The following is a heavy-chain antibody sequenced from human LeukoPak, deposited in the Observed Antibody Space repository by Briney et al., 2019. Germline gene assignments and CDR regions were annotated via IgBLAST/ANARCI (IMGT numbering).Heavy chain of an antibody. D-gene: IGHD3-22*01. J-gene: IGHJ4*02. CDR1: GFTFDDYA. CDR2: ISWNSGSI. V-gene: IGHV3-9*01. CDR3: AKDIGMASSGSDY. Sequence: GGSLRLSCAASGFTFDDYAMHWVRQAPGKGLEWVSGISWNSGSIGYADSVKGRFTISRDNAKNSLYLQMNSLRAEDTALYYCAKDIGMASSGSDYWGQGTLVAVSS.